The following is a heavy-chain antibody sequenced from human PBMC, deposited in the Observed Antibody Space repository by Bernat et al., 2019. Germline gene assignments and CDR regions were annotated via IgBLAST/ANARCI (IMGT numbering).Heavy chain of an antibody. D-gene: IGHD6-13*01. CDR3: AHLKQLVPDC. Sequence: QITLKESGPTLVKPTQTLTLTCTFSGFSLSTSGVAVGWIRQPPGKALEWLALIYSDEDKRYSPSLRSRLTITKDTSKNQVVLTMTNMDPVDTATYYCAHLKQLVPDCWGQGTLVTVSS. J-gene: IGHJ4*02. CDR1: GFSLSTSGVA. CDR2: IYSDEDK. V-gene: IGHV2-5*02.